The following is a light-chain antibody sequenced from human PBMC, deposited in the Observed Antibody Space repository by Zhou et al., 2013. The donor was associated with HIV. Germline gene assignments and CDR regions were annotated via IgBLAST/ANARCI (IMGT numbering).Light chain of an antibody. V-gene: IGKV1-5*03. Sequence: DIQMTQFPSTLSASVGDRVTITCRASQNISRWLAWYQQKPGKAPKLLIYKASSLERGVASRFSGSGSGTEFTLTIRSLQPDDFATYYCQQYESDSTFGQGTTVDTK. CDR2: KAS. CDR1: QNISRW. J-gene: IGKJ1*01. CDR3: QQYESDST.